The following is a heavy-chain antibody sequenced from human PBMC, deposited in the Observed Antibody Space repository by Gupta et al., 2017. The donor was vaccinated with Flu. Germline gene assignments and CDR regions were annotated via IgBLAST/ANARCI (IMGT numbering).Heavy chain of an antibody. J-gene: IGHJ5*02. V-gene: IGHV3-49*02. CDR1: GFTLGDPP. D-gene: IGHD3-10*01. Sequence: EVQLVESGGGLVQPGRSLRLSCSASGFTLGDPPMAWVRQAPGKGLEWVGFIRSKNYDGTTDYAASVKGRFTISRDDSKSITYLQMNSLRTEDTAVYYCTRVMTLVWGFPISPNWFDPWGQGTLVTVSS. CDR2: IRSKNYDGTT. CDR3: TRVMTLVWGFPISPNWFDP.